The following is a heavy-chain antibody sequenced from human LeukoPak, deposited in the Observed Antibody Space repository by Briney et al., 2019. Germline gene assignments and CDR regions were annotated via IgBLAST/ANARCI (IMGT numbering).Heavy chain of an antibody. V-gene: IGHV4-59*01. CDR2: IYYSGST. J-gene: IGHJ6*03. CDR3: ARVARPYSSSWGGYYYYMDV. Sequence: PSETLSLTCTVSGGSISSYYWSWIRQPPGKGLEWIGYIYYSGSTNYNPSLKSRVTISVDTSKNQFSLKLSSVTAADTAVYYCARVARPYSSSWGGYYYYMDVWGKGTTVTVSS. CDR1: GGSISSYY. D-gene: IGHD6-13*01.